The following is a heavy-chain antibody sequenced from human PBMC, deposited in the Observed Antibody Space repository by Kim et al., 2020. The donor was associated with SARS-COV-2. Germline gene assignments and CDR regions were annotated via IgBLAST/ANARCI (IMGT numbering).Heavy chain of an antibody. J-gene: IGHJ4*02. Sequence: SETLSLTCTVSGGSVTGGTHYWTWIRQSPRKGLEWIGYIHYGGAINYNPSLKSRVTMSVDTSKNQFSLTLTSVTPADTAVYYCARLHPALDYLGQGALVT. CDR3: ARLHPALDY. CDR2: IHYGGAI. CDR1: GGSVTGGTHY. V-gene: IGHV4-61*01.